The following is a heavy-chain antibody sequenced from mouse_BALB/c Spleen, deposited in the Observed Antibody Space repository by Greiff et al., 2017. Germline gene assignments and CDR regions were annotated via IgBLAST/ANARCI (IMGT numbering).Heavy chain of an antibody. CDR1: GYTFTSYW. J-gene: IGHJ1*01. V-gene: IGHV1-7*01. Sequence: QVQLKESGAELAKPGASVKMSCKASGYTFTSYWMHWVKQRPGQGLEWIGYINPSTGYTAYNQKFKDKATLTADKSSSTAYMQLSSLTSEDSAVYYCARSDWYFDVWGAGTTVTVSS. CDR2: INPSTGYT. CDR3: ARSDWYFDV.